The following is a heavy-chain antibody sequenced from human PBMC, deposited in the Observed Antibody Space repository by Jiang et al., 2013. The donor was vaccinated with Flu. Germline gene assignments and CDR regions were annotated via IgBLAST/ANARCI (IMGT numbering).Heavy chain of an antibody. Sequence: QLVESGGGVVQPGRSLRLSCAASGFTFSSYAMHWVRQAPGKGLEWVAVISYDGSNKYYADSVKGRFTISRDNSKNTLYLQMNSLRAEDTAVYYCARGIGVVTIYYYYGMDVWGQGTTVTVSS. CDR3: ARGIGVVTIYYYYGMDV. D-gene: IGHD3-3*01. V-gene: IGHV3-30-3*01. CDR2: ISYDGSNK. J-gene: IGHJ6*02. CDR1: GFTFSSYA.